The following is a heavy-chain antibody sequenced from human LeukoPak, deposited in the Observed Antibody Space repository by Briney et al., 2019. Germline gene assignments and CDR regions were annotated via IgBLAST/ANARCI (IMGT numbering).Heavy chain of an antibody. CDR1: GYTFTNYG. CDR3: AREWDSSSSRTAEYFQH. CDR2: ISAYNGNT. J-gene: IGHJ1*01. V-gene: IGHV1-18*01. Sequence: ASVKVSCKASGYTFTNYGISWVRQAPGQGLEWMGWISAYNGNTNYAQKFQGRVTMTTDTSTSTAYVELRSLRSDDTAVYYCAREWDSSSSRTAEYFQHWGQGTLVTVSS. D-gene: IGHD6-6*01.